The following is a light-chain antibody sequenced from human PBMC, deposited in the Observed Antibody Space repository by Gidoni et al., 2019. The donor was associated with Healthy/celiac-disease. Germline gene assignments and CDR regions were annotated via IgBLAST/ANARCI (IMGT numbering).Light chain of an antibody. J-gene: IGLJ2*01. CDR3: SSYTSSSPVV. V-gene: IGLV2-14*03. Sequence: QSALTQPASVSGSPGQSITISCTGTISDVGGYNYVSWYPQHPGKAPKHMIYDVSNRPSGVSNRFSGSKSGNTASLTISGLQAEDEADYYCSSYTSSSPVVFGGGTKLTVL. CDR1: ISDVGGYNY. CDR2: DVS.